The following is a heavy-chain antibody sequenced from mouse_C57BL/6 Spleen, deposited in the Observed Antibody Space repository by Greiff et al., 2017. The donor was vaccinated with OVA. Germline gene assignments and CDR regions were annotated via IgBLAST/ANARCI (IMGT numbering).Heavy chain of an antibody. J-gene: IGHJ1*03. Sequence: VQLQQPGAELVRPGSSVKLSCKASGYTFTSYWMDWVKQRPGQGLEWIGNIYPSDSETHYNQKFKDKATLTVDKSTSTAYMQLSSLTSEDSAVYYCARYSYYYGSSPSYWYFDVWGTGTTVTVSS. CDR1: GYTFTSYW. D-gene: IGHD1-1*01. CDR3: ARYSYYYGSSPSYWYFDV. CDR2: IYPSDSET. V-gene: IGHV1-61*01.